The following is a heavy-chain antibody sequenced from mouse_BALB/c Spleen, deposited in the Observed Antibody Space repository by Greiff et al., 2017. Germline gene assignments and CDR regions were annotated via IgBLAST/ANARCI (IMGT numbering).Heavy chain of an antibody. CDR2: ISDGGSYT. V-gene: IGHV5-4*02. CDR1: GFTFSDYY. J-gene: IGHJ1*01. CDR3: ARGGFDV. Sequence: EVQRVESGGGLVKPGGSLKLSCAASGFTFSDYYMYWVRQTPEKRLEWVATISDGGSYTYYPDSVKGRFTISRDNAKNNLYLQMSILESEDTAMYYCARGGFDVWGAGTTVTVSS.